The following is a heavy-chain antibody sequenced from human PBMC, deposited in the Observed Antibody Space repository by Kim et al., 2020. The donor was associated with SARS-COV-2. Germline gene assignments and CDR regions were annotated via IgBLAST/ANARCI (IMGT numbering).Heavy chain of an antibody. CDR2: ISWNSGSI. CDR3: AKDIFAPHIAVADVEPYWYFDL. CDR1: GFTFDDYA. V-gene: IGHV3-9*01. D-gene: IGHD6-19*01. Sequence: GGSLRLSCAASGFTFDDYAMHWVRQAPGKGLEWVSGISWNSGSIGYADSVKGRFTISRDNAKNSLYLQMNSLRAEDTALYYCAKDIFAPHIAVADVEPYWYFDLWGRGTLVTVSS. J-gene: IGHJ2*01.